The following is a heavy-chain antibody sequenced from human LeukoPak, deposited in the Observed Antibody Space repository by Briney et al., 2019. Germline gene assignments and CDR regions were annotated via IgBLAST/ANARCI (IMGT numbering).Heavy chain of an antibody. CDR1: GFTFSSYA. CDR2: ISGSGGST. V-gene: IGHV3-23*01. J-gene: IGHJ4*02. CDR3: AKAPRGTMVRRPFDY. Sequence: GGSLRLSCAASGFTFSSYAMGWVRQAPGKGLEWVSAISGSGGSTYYADSVKGRFTISRDNSKNTLYLQMNSLRAEDTAVYYCAKAPRGTMVRRPFDYWGQGTLVTVSS. D-gene: IGHD3-10*01.